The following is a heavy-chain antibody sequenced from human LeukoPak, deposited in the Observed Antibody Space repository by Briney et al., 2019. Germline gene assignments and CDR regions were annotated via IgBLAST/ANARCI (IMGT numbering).Heavy chain of an antibody. Sequence: ASVKVSCKASGYTFTGYYMHWVRQAPGQGLEWLGWINPNSGGTNYAGEFQDRVTMTRDTSISTAYMELSSLKSDDTAVYYCARVRVGGGSYGGLDYWGQGTLVTVSS. CDR3: ARVRVGGGSYGGLDY. J-gene: IGHJ4*02. CDR2: INPNSGGT. V-gene: IGHV1-2*02. D-gene: IGHD1-26*01. CDR1: GYTFTGYY.